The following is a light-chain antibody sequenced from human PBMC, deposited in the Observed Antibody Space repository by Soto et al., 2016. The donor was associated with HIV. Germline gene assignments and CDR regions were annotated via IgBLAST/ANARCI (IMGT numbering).Light chain of an antibody. CDR3: HVWDTALDDPGVV. CDR1: NIGSKS. V-gene: IGLV3-21*03. CDR2: DDS. J-gene: IGLJ2*01. Sequence: SYVLTQPPSVSVAPGKTARITCGGNNIGSKSVHWYQQKAGQAPVLVVHDDSGRPSGIPERFSGSKSGSTATLTISRVEAGDEADYFCHVWDTALDDPGVVFGGGTKLTVL.